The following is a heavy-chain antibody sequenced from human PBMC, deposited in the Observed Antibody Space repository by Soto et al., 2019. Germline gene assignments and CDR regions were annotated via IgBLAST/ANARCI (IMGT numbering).Heavy chain of an antibody. Sequence: EVQLVQSGAEVKKPGEPLRISGKGSGYSFTSYWISWVRQMPGKGLEWMGGIDPGDSYTNYSPSFQGHVTISADKSISTAYLQWSSLKASDTAMYYCARLAMATRRGYYGMDVWGQGTTVTVSS. D-gene: IGHD5-12*01. V-gene: IGHV5-10-1*01. CDR2: IDPGDSYT. CDR1: GYSFTSYW. J-gene: IGHJ6*02. CDR3: ARLAMATRRGYYGMDV.